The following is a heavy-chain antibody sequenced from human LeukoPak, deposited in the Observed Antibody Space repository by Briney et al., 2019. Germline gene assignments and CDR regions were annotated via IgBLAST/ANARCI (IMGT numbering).Heavy chain of an antibody. CDR3: AREMTTVTGVDY. V-gene: IGHV3-74*01. Sequence: GGSLRLSCAASGFTFSSYWMHWVRQAPGNGLVWVSRINSDGSSTSYADSVKGRFTISRDNAKNTLYLQMNSLRAEDTAVYYCAREMTTVTGVDYWGQGTLVTVSS. D-gene: IGHD4-17*01. CDR2: INSDGSST. J-gene: IGHJ4*02. CDR1: GFTFSSYW.